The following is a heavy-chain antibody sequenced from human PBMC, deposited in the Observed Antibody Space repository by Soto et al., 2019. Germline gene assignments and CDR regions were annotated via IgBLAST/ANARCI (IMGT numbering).Heavy chain of an antibody. CDR2: IIPIFGTA. CDR1: GGTFSSYA. V-gene: IGHV1-69*12. J-gene: IGHJ3*02. Sequence: QVQLVQSGAEVKKPGSSVKVSCKASGGTFSSYAISWVRQAPGQGLEWMGGIIPIFGTANYAQKFQGRVTITADESTSTAYMELSSLRSEDTAVYYCARDDIHYGGNPLGAFDIWGQGTMVTVSS. CDR3: ARDDIHYGGNPLGAFDI. D-gene: IGHD4-17*01.